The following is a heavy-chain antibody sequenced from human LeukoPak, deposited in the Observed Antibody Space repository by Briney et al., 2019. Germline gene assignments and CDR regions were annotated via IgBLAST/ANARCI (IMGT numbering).Heavy chain of an antibody. V-gene: IGHV1-46*01. Sequence: ASVKVSCKASGGTFSSYAISWVRQAPGQGLEWMGIINPSGGSTSYAQKFQGRVTMTRDTSTSTVYMELSSLRSEDTAVYYCARGGTTVTPTWGQGTLVTVSS. CDR2: INPSGGST. CDR1: GGTFSSYA. CDR3: ARGGTTVTPT. D-gene: IGHD4-17*01. J-gene: IGHJ5*02.